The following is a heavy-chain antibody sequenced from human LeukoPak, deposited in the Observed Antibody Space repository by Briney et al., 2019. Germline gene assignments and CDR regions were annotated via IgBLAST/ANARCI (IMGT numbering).Heavy chain of an antibody. CDR2: ISSDGSNK. D-gene: IGHD6-25*01. CDR3: TRATAGFDY. Sequence: GGSLRLSCAASGFTFSSYDMHWVRQAPGKGLEWVAVISSDGSNKYYADSVKGRFTISRDHSKNSLFLQMNSLTAEDTAVYYCTRATAGFDYWGQGTLATVSS. CDR1: GFTFSSYD. V-gene: IGHV3-30*04. J-gene: IGHJ4*02.